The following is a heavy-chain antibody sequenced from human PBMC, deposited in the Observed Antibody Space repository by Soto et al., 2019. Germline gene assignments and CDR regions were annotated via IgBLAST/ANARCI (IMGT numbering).Heavy chain of an antibody. CDR3: AKSRSGNYYAWFDP. D-gene: IGHD1-26*01. CDR2: ISGSGDST. J-gene: IGHJ5*02. V-gene: IGHV3-23*01. CDR1: GFTFSSYA. Sequence: EVQLLESGGGLVQPGGPLRLSCAASGFTFSSYAMSWVRQAPGKGLEWVSAISGSGDSTYYADSVKGRFTISRDNSKNTLYLQMNSLRAEDTAVYHCAKSRSGNYYAWFDPWGQGTLVTVSS.